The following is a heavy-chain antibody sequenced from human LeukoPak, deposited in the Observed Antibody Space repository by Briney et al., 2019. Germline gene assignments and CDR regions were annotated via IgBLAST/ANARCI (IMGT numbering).Heavy chain of an antibody. CDR3: GSMAAAGTFDF. CDR1: GFSFSRYG. D-gene: IGHD6-13*01. V-gene: IGHV3-48*03. J-gene: IGHJ4*02. Sequence: GGSLRLSCAASGFSFSRYGMSWVRQAPGKGLEWVSDISTDGGKKHYADSVKGRFTISRDNAKNSLYLQMNSLRAEDTALYYCGSMAAAGTFDFWGQGTLVTVSS. CDR2: ISTDGGKK.